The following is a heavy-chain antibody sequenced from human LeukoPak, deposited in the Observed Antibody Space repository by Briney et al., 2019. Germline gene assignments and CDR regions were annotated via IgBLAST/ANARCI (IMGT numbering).Heavy chain of an antibody. V-gene: IGHV3-48*01. D-gene: IGHD5-18*01. CDR3: ASLHSHGPQLDY. Sequence: GGSLRLSCAASGFTFSSYSMTWVRQAPGKGLEWLSYISSSGTTIYYADSVKGRFTISRDNARNSLYLQMNSLTVDDTALYYCASLHSHGPQLDYWGQGTLVTVSS. CDR2: ISSSGTTI. J-gene: IGHJ4*02. CDR1: GFTFSSYS.